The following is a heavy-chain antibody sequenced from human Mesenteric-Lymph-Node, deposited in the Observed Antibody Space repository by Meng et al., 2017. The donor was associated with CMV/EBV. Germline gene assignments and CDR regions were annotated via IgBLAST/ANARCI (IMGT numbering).Heavy chain of an antibody. Sequence: QVPLPQWGGGLLKPSETLSVTCAVYGGSFSGYYWNWIRQSPEKGLEWIGEINHSGSTTYNPSFTSRIIISVDTSTNQISLNMSSVTAADTAVYYCARGSSYDILTGYFDYWGQGALVTVSS. V-gene: IGHV4-34*01. D-gene: IGHD3-9*01. CDR1: GGSFSGYY. CDR3: ARGSSYDILTGYFDY. J-gene: IGHJ4*02. CDR2: INHSGST.